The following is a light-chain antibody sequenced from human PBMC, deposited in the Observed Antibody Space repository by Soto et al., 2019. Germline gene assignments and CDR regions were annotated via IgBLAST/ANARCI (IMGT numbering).Light chain of an antibody. CDR2: VAS. CDR3: QQYKDWPPR. Sequence: EMVMTQSPATLFVSPGERATLSCRASQSVSSYLAWYQQKPGQPPRLLIYVASTRAAGIPARFSGSGSGPEFTLTISSLQYEDFAVYYCQQYKDWPPRFGQGTKVEIK. J-gene: IGKJ1*01. V-gene: IGKV3-15*01. CDR1: QSVSSY.